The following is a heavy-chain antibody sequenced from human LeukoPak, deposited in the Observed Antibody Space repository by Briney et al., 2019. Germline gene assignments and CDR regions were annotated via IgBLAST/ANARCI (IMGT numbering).Heavy chain of an antibody. D-gene: IGHD2-2*01. V-gene: IGHV3-30-3*01. J-gene: IGHJ4*02. CDR1: GFTFKSHA. CDR3: ARDLSTCYATDY. CDR2: ISYDATKK. Sequence: GGSLRLSCAASGFTFKSHAMPWVRQAPGKGLEWVAFISYDATKKDYVDSVKGRFTVSRDNSKSTLYLQMNSLRLEDTAVYYCARDLSTCYATDYWGQGTLVTVSS.